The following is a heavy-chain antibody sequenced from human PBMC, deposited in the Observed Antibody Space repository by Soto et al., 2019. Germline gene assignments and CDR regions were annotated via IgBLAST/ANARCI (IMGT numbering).Heavy chain of an antibody. CDR1: GGSISSYY. Sequence: SETLSLTCTVSGGSISSYYWSWIRQPPGKGLEWIGYIYYSGSTNYNPSLKSRVTISVDTSKNQFSLKLSSVTAADTAVYYCASNYYDSSGYWSYWYFDLWGRGTLVTVSS. CDR2: IYYSGST. D-gene: IGHD3-22*01. V-gene: IGHV4-59*01. J-gene: IGHJ2*01. CDR3: ASNYYDSSGYWSYWYFDL.